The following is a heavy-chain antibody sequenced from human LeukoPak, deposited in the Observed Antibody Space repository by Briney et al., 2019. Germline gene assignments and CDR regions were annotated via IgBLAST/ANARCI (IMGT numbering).Heavy chain of an antibody. D-gene: IGHD5-18*01. CDR1: GFTFSSYG. Sequence: GGSLRLSCAASGFTFSSYGMHWVRQAPGKCLEWVSLISWDGGSTYYADSVKCRFTISRDNSKNSLYLQMNSLRAEDTALYYCAKDMDGYSDSYGIDYWGQGTLVTVSS. CDR3: AKDMDGYSDSYGIDY. J-gene: IGHJ4*02. CDR2: ISWDGGST. V-gene: IGHV3-43D*03.